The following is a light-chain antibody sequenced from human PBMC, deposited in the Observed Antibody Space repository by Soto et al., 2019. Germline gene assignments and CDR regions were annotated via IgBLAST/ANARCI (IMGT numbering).Light chain of an antibody. CDR2: DAS. V-gene: IGKV3-11*01. Sequence: VMTQSPTILSLSPGARATLSCRASQSVSSYLAWYQQKPGQAPSLLIYDASNRATGIPARFSGSESGTDFTLTIRSLEPEDFAVYYCQQRTNRPPITFGQGTRLEIK. CDR3: QQRTNRPPIT. J-gene: IGKJ5*01. CDR1: QSVSSY.